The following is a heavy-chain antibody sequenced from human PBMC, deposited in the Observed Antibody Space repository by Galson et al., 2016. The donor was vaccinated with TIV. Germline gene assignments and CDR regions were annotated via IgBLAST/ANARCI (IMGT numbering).Heavy chain of an antibody. CDR3: ARGRGYNFASGSSYFDC. D-gene: IGHD3-10*01. CDR1: GGIFNNFV. Sequence: SVKVSCKASGGIFNNFVISWVRQAPGQGLEWMGSINPIFGTANSAQKFQGRVTITADTSTSTIYMELSSLRSEDTAVYYCARGRGYNFASGSSYFDCWGQGTLVTVSS. V-gene: IGHV1-69*06. J-gene: IGHJ4*02. CDR2: INPIFGTA.